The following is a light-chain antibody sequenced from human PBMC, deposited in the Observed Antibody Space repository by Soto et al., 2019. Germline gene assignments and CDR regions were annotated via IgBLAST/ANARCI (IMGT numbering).Light chain of an antibody. CDR1: QSVFYRSYNKNY. V-gene: IGKV4-1*01. J-gene: IGKJ4*01. Sequence: DIVMTQCPDSLAVSLGERATINCKSSQSVFYRSYNKNYLAWYQKKPGQPPKVLIYLASTREPRVPGRFSGSGSETDFTLTINNMQADDVAIYYCQQYYTTPLPFGGGTKVDIK. CDR2: LAS. CDR3: QQYYTTPLP.